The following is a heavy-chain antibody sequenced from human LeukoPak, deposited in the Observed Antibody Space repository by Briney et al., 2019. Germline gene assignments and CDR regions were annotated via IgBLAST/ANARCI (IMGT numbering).Heavy chain of an antibody. Sequence: ASVKVSCKASGYTFTSYGISWVRQAPGQGLEWIGWISIYNGNTNYAQKFQGRVTMTTDTSTSTAYMELRSLRSDDTAVYYCARGITMVRGPRTYFYYYYMDVWGKGTTVTVSS. J-gene: IGHJ6*03. CDR1: GYTFTSYG. CDR2: ISIYNGNT. D-gene: IGHD3-10*01. CDR3: ARGITMVRGPRTYFYYYYMDV. V-gene: IGHV1-18*01.